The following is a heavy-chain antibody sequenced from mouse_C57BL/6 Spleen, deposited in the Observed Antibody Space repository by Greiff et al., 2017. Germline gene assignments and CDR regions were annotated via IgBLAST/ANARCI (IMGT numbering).Heavy chain of an antibody. J-gene: IGHJ4*01. V-gene: IGHV1-64*01. CDR1: GYTFTSYW. Sequence: QVQLQQPGAELVKPGASVKLSCKASGYTFTSYWMHWVKQRPGQGLEWIGRIHPNSGSTNYNEKFKSKATLTVDKSSSTAYMQLSSLTSEDSAVYYCASLGRGSMDYWGQGTSVTVSS. CDR2: IHPNSGST. D-gene: IGHD4-1*01. CDR3: ASLGRGSMDY.